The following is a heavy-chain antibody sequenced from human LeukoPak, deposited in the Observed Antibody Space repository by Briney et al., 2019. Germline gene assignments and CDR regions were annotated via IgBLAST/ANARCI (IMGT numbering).Heavy chain of an antibody. CDR3: ARGKEYYGSGKD. CDR1: GFTLSSYW. Sequence: GGSLRLSCGVSGFTLSSYWIRWVGPPPGRGRDWVSNIKRNGNEKPYVDPVKGLFTISRDNAKNPLYRQMNGLRAEDTAVYNCARGKEYYGSGKDWGQGTLVTVSS. CDR2: IKRNGNEK. D-gene: IGHD3-10*01. J-gene: IGHJ4*02. V-gene: IGHV3-7*01.